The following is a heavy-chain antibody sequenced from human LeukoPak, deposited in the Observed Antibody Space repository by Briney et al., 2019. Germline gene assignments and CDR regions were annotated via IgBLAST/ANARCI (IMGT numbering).Heavy chain of an antibody. CDR2: IYYSGST. CDR1: GFTFDDYG. CDR3: AGTDYAYPVTTYYFDY. J-gene: IGHJ4*02. V-gene: IGHV4-59*08. D-gene: IGHD4-17*01. Sequence: PGGSLRLSCAASGFTFDDYGMSWVRQAPGKGLEWIGYIYYSGSTNYNPSLKSRVTISVDTSKNQFSLKLSSVTAADTAVYYCAGTDYAYPVTTYYFDYWGQGTLVTVSS.